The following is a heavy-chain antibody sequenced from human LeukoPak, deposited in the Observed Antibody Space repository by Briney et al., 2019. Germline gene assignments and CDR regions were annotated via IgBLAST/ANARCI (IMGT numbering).Heavy chain of an antibody. CDR2: IYTSGST. Sequence: NTSETLSLTCTVSGGSISDYYWSWIRQPAGKGLEWIGRIYTSGSTTYSPSLKSRVTMSIDTSKNQFSLKLSSVTAADTAVYYCARGFGSSWYYFDYWGQGTLVTVSS. V-gene: IGHV4-4*07. J-gene: IGHJ4*02. CDR3: ARGFGSSWYYFDY. CDR1: GGSISDYY. D-gene: IGHD6-13*01.